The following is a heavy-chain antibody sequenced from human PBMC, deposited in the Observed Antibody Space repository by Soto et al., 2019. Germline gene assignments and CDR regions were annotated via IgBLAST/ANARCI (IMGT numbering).Heavy chain of an antibody. Sequence: EVQLLESGGGLVQPGGSLRLSCAASGFTFNNYAMTWVRQAPGKGLEWVSAISGGGDTTSYADSVKGRFTGSRDGSKNTLYLLMSSLRAEDTALYYCAKGRGGSGSLTPRVDFWGQGTLVTVSS. J-gene: IGHJ4*02. D-gene: IGHD3-10*01. V-gene: IGHV3-23*01. CDR3: AKGRGGSGSLTPRVDF. CDR1: GFTFNNYA. CDR2: ISGGGDTT.